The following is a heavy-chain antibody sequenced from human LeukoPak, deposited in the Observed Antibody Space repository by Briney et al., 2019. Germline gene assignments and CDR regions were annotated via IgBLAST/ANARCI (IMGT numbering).Heavy chain of an antibody. CDR2: IYSGAST. D-gene: IGHD1-26*01. Sequence: GGSLRLSCAASGFTISSNYMCWVRQAPGKGLEWVAVIYSGASTYYADSVKGRFTISRDNSKNTLYLQMNTLRAEATAVYYCARDSWELQSWGQGTLVTVSS. V-gene: IGHV3-66*01. CDR1: GFTISSNY. CDR3: ARDSWELQS. J-gene: IGHJ4*02.